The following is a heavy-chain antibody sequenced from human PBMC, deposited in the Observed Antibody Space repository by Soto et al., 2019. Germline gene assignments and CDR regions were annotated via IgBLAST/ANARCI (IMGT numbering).Heavy chain of an antibody. Sequence: GGSLRLSCAASGFTFSDYYMSWIRQAPGKGLEWVSYISSSSSYTNYADSVKGRFTISRDNAKNSLYLQMNSLRAEDTAVYYCARDTGALSSIVTRDAFDIWGQGTMVTVSS. D-gene: IGHD6-6*01. CDR3: ARDTGALSSIVTRDAFDI. CDR1: GFTFSDYY. J-gene: IGHJ3*02. CDR2: ISSSSSYT. V-gene: IGHV3-11*06.